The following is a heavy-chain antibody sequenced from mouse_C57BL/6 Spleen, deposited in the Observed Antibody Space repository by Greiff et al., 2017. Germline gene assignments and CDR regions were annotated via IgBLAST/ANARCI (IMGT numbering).Heavy chain of an antibody. J-gene: IGHJ4*01. Sequence: VQLQQSGAELVKPGASVKISCKASGYAFSSYWMNWVKQRPGKGLEWIGQIYPGDGDTNYNGKFKGKATLTADKSSSTAYMQLSSLTSKDSAVYFCARDLGPYAMDYWGQGTSVTVSS. V-gene: IGHV1-80*01. CDR3: ARDLGPYAMDY. CDR2: IYPGDGDT. CDR1: GYAFSSYW.